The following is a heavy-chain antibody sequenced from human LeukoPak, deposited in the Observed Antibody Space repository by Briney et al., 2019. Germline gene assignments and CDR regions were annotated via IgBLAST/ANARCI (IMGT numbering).Heavy chain of an antibody. CDR2: ISSSSSYI. CDR1: GFTFSSYS. D-gene: IGHD1-26*01. CDR3: ARDQGGAFDI. V-gene: IGHV3-21*01. Sequence: GGSLRLSCAASGFTFSSYSMNWVRQASGKGLEWVSSISSSSSYIYYADSVKGRFTISRDNAKNSLYLQMNSLRAEDTAVYYCARDQGGAFDIWGQGTMVTVSS. J-gene: IGHJ3*02.